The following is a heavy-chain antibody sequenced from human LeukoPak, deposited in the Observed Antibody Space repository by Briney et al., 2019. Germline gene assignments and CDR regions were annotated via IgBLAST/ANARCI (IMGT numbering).Heavy chain of an antibody. Sequence: GGSLRLSCATSGFTFSSYEMNWVRLAPGKGLGWVSYISGSGGHIYYADSVKGRFTISRDNANNSLYLQMSSLRAEDTAAYYCARGPRYNWNSNYFPFDYWGQGTLVTVSS. CDR3: ARGPRYNWNSNYFPFDY. D-gene: IGHD1-7*01. CDR1: GFTFSSYE. CDR2: ISGSGGHI. V-gene: IGHV3-48*03. J-gene: IGHJ4*02.